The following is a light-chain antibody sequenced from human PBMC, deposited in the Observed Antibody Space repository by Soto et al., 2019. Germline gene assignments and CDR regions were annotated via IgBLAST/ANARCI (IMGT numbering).Light chain of an antibody. CDR1: QSVSSY. CDR2: DAS. V-gene: IGKV3-11*01. Sequence: EIVLTQSPATLSLSPGERATLSCRASQSVSSYLAWYQQKPGQAPRLLIYDASNRATDIPARFSVSGSGTDFTLTISSLEPEDFAVYYCQQRSNWSRTFGGGTRVEIK. J-gene: IGKJ4*01. CDR3: QQRSNWSRT.